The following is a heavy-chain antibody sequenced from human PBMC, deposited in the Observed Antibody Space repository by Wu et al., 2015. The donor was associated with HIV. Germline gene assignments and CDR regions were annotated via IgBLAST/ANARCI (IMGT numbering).Heavy chain of an antibody. CDR3: AREVGAMLANWFDP. CDR1: RDTFKRFA. D-gene: IGHD3-10*01. V-gene: IGHV1-69*11. CDR2: ITPVLGST. J-gene: IGHJ5*02. Sequence: QVQLVQSGTEGKKPGSSVKVSCKASRDTFKRFAITWVRQAPGQGLECMGKITPVLGSTVYTQKFQDRVTITADESTSTSYMELSSLTSEDTAVYYCAREVGAMLANWFDPWGQGTQVIVSS.